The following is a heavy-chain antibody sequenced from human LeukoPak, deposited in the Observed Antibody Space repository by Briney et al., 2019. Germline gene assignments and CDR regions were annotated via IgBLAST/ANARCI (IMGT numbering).Heavy chain of an antibody. CDR3: ARDKEGLNTISGVRAFDI. CDR1: GGSISSGSYY. V-gene: IGHV4-61*02. CDR2: IYTSGST. J-gene: IGHJ3*02. Sequence: SQTLSLTCTVSGGSISSGSYYWSWIRQPAGKGLEWIGRIYTSGSTNYNPSLKSRVTISVDTSKNQFSLKLSSVTAADTAVYYCARDKEGLNTISGVRAFDIWGQGTMVTVSS. D-gene: IGHD3-3*01.